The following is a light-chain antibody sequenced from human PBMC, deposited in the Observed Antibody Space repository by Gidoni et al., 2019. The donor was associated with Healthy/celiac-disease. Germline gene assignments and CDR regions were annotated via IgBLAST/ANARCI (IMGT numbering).Light chain of an antibody. J-gene: IGKJ3*01. CDR2: AAS. CDR1: QSISSH. V-gene: IGKV1-39*01. CDR3: QQRYSTPLT. Sequence: DIQVTQSPSSLSASVGDRVTITCRASQSISSHLNWYQQKPGKAPKLLIYAASSLHSGVPSRFSGSGSGTDFTLTISSLQPEDFATYYCQQRYSTPLTFGPGTKVDIK.